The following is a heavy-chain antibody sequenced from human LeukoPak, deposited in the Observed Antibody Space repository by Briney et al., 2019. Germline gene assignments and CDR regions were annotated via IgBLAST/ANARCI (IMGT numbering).Heavy chain of an antibody. D-gene: IGHD4-17*01. CDR3: GKDHGDFALDY. J-gene: IGHJ4*02. V-gene: IGHV3-23*01. CDR1: GFTFSSYA. CDR2: LSGSGSST. Sequence: GGSLRLSCAASGFTFSSYAMSWVRQAPGKGLEWVSALSGSGSSTYYADSVKGRFTISRDNSKNTLYLQMNSLRAEDTAVYYCGKDHGDFALDYWGQGTLVTVSS.